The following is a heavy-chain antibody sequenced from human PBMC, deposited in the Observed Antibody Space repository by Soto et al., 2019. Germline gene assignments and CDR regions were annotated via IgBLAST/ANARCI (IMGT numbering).Heavy chain of an antibody. Sequence: ASVKVSCKASGYTFTSYAMHWVRQAPGQRLEWMGWINAGNGNTKYSQKFQGRVTITRDTSASTAYMELSSLRSEDTAVYYCASQGRSSSPFYYYYGMDVWGQGTTVTVSS. V-gene: IGHV1-3*01. CDR1: GYTFTSYA. J-gene: IGHJ6*02. CDR3: ASQGRSSSPFYYYYGMDV. CDR2: INAGNGNT. D-gene: IGHD6-13*01.